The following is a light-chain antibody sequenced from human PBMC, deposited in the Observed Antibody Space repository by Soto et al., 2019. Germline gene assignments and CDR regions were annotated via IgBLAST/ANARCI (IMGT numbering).Light chain of an antibody. Sequence: QSVLTQPRSVSGSPGQSVTISCTGSSSNIGNNYVSWYQQVPGTAPKLLIYDNNKRPSGNPDRFSGSKSGTSATLGISGLQTGDEADYYCGTWDSSLSVHVFGTGTKVTVL. J-gene: IGLJ1*01. CDR2: DNN. CDR3: GTWDSSLSVHV. CDR1: SSNIGNNY. V-gene: IGLV1-51*01.